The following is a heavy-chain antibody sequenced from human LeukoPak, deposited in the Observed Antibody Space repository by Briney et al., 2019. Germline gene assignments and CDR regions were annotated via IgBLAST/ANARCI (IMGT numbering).Heavy chain of an antibody. Sequence: GGSLRLSFAASGFTFSSYAMSWVRQAPGKGLEWVSAISGSGGSTYYADSVRGRFTISRDNSKNTLYLQMNSLRAEDTAVYYCAKEWTGDYGDSPYWYFDLWGRGTLVTVSS. V-gene: IGHV3-23*01. CDR3: AKEWTGDYGDSPYWYFDL. D-gene: IGHD4-17*01. CDR1: GFTFSSYA. CDR2: ISGSGGST. J-gene: IGHJ2*01.